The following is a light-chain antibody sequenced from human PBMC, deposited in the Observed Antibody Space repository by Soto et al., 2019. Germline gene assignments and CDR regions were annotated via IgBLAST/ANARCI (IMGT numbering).Light chain of an antibody. V-gene: IGKV1-33*01. CDR2: DAS. CDR1: QDISNY. CDR3: QQYDNRPPIT. Sequence: DIQMTQSPSSLSASVGDRVTITCQASQDISNYLNWYQQKPGKAPKLLIYDASNLETGVPSRFSGSGSGTDFTFTISSLQPADIATYYCQQYDNRPPITFGQGTRLEIK. J-gene: IGKJ5*01.